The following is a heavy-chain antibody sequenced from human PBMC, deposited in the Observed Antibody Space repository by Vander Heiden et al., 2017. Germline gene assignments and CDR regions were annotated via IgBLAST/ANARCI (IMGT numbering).Heavy chain of an antibody. CDR1: GGSISSSSYY. D-gene: IGHD3-22*01. Sequence: QLQLQESGPGLVKPSETLSLTCTVSGGSISSSSYYWGWIRQPPGKGLEWIGSIYYSGSTYDNPALKSRVTISVDTSKNQFSLKLSSVTAADTAVYYCAENNDDDSSGYFSWGQGTLVTVSS. CDR3: AENNDDDSSGYFS. J-gene: IGHJ4*02. V-gene: IGHV4-39*01. CDR2: IYYSGST.